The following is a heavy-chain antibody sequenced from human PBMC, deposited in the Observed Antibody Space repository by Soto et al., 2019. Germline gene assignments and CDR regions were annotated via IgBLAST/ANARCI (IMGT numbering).Heavy chain of an antibody. V-gene: IGHV4-59*12. J-gene: IGHJ5*02. Sequence: PSETLSLTCTVSGGSSGSYYWSWIRQPPGKGLERNGYIFDTGSTNYNPSLESRVTISVDTSKNQFPLKLTSVTAADTAVYYCARSVFPWGQGTLVTVSS. CDR1: GGSSGSYY. CDR3: ARSVFP. CDR2: IFDTGST.